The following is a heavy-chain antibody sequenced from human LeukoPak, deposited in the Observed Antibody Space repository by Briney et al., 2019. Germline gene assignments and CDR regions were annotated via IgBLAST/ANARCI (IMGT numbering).Heavy chain of an antibody. Sequence: GGSLRLSCATSGFTFSSHAMIWVRQAPGKGLEYVSSIDSSGDTAFYADSVKGRFTISRDNSKNTLYPQMSSLRAEDTASYYCGKEFSSGWFFWGQGTLVTVSS. CDR2: IDSSGDTA. J-gene: IGHJ4*02. CDR3: GKEFSSGWFF. V-gene: IGHV3-23*01. CDR1: GFTFSSHA. D-gene: IGHD6-13*01.